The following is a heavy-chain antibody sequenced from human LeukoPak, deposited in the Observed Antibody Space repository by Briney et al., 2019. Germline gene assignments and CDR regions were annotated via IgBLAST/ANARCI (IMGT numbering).Heavy chain of an antibody. CDR3: AKLWAGYYFGY. V-gene: IGHV3-30*18. CDR1: GFTFSSYG. Sequence: GGSLRLSCAASGFTFSSYGMHWVRQAPGKGLEWVAVISYDGSNKYYADSVKGRFTISRDNSKNTLYLQMNSLRAEDTAVYYCAKLWAGYYFGYWGQGTLVTVSS. D-gene: IGHD3-10*01. J-gene: IGHJ4*02. CDR2: ISYDGSNK.